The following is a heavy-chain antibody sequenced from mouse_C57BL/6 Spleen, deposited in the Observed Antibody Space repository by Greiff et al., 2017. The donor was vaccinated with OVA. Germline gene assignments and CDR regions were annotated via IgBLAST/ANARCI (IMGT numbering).Heavy chain of an antibody. V-gene: IGHV1-18*01. CDR2: INPNNGGP. D-gene: IGHD1-1*01. CDR1: GYTFTDYN. CDR3: ARAYYYGSSYRYFDV. Sequence: EVQLQQSGPELVKPGASVKIPCKASGYTFTDYNMDWVKQSHGKSLEWIGDINPNNGGPIYNQKFKGKATLTVDTSSSTAYMELSSLTSEDTAVYYGARAYYYGSSYRYFDVWGTGTTVTVSS. J-gene: IGHJ1*03.